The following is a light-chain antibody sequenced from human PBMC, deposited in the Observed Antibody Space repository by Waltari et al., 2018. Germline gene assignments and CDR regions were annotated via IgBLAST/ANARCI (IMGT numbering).Light chain of an antibody. J-gene: IGLJ2*01. CDR2: GDN. CDR1: NIGSQT. Sequence: SVVLTQPPSVSVAPGKTATITCAEDNIGSQTVHWYQQKPGQAPVLVIFGDNARPSGIPERFSGSNPGRTASLTISTVEAGDEAVYFCQVWDSATDHPIFGGGTRVTVL. V-gene: IGLV3-21*04. CDR3: QVWDSATDHPI.